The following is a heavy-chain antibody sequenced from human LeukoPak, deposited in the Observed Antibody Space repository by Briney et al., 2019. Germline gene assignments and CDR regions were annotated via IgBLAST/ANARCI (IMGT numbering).Heavy chain of an antibody. J-gene: IGHJ4*02. Sequence: SETLSLTCVVSGGSLGTHHWSWIRQSPGRGLEWIGYISDSGSTNYNPSLKSRVTISVDTSKNQFSLMLSSVTAADTAVYYCARGYDSSAYCPFNYWGQGTLVTVSS. CDR1: GGSLGTHH. CDR3: ARGYDSSAYCPFNY. V-gene: IGHV4-59*11. CDR2: ISDSGST. D-gene: IGHD3-22*01.